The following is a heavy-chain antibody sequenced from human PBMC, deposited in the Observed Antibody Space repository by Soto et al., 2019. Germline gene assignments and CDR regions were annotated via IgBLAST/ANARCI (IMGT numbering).Heavy chain of an antibody. CDR1: GYTFTTSW. CDR3: ARVPGLVVAGTVCLDY. Sequence: EVQLVQSGAEVKKPGESLTISCKASGYTFTTSWIGWVRQMPGKGLEWMGIIYPRDSDTRYNPSFQGLVTISADRSDATAYLQWSSLRASDTAMYYCARVPGLVVAGTVCLDYWGQGTLVTVSS. V-gene: IGHV5-51*01. J-gene: IGHJ4*02. CDR2: IYPRDSDT. D-gene: IGHD1-1*01.